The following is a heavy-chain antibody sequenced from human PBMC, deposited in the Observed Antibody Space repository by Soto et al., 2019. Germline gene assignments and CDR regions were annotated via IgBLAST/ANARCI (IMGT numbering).Heavy chain of an antibody. J-gene: IGHJ2*01. CDR1: GGSISSGGYY. CDR2: IYYSGST. Sequence: QSQTLSLTCTVSGGSISSGGYYWSWIRQHPGKGLEWIGYIYYSGSTYYNPSLKSRVTISVDTSKNQFSLKLSSVTAADTAVYYCARDELTTGDGGGWYFDLWGRGTLVTVSS. V-gene: IGHV4-31*03. CDR3: ARDELTTGDGGGWYFDL. D-gene: IGHD7-27*01.